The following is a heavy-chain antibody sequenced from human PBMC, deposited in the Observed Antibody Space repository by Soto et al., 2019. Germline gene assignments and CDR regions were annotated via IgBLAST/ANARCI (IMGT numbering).Heavy chain of an antibody. CDR2: IDYDGGSK. J-gene: IGHJ4*02. CDR3: VSWVSAHFDY. CDR1: GFTFYNDA. D-gene: IGHD2-8*01. V-gene: IGHV3-23*01. Sequence: VGSLRLSCAASGFTFYNDAMNWFRQAPGKGLEWVSTIDYDGGSKHDADSVKGRFTVSRDNSKDTVDLQMNSLRAEATAGYYCVSWVSAHFDYCGQGTLVTVSS.